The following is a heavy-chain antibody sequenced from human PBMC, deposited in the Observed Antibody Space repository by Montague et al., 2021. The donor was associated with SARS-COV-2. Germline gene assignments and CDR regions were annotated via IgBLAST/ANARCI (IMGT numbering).Heavy chain of an antibody. Sequence: SETLSLTCAVSGGSITSYYWNWIRQPPGKGLEYIGYIYHSGSTTYNPSLKSRVPISVDTAKTQFSLKLRSVTAADTAVYYCARGLESYGSGSHHFDPWGQGALVTVSS. CDR2: IYHSGST. D-gene: IGHD3-10*01. V-gene: IGHV4-59*01. CDR3: ARGLESYGSGSHHFDP. J-gene: IGHJ5*02. CDR1: GGSITSYY.